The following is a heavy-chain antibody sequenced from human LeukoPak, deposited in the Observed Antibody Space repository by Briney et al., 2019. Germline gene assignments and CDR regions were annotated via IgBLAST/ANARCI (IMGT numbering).Heavy chain of an antibody. V-gene: IGHV4-30-2*01. CDR2: IYHSGST. CDR1: GGSISSGGYS. Sequence: SETLSLTCAVSGGSISSGGYSWSWIRQPPGKGLEWIGYIYHSGSTYYNPSLKSRVTISVDRSKNQFSLKLSSVTAADTAVYYCARVRYDSSGYYVTGVGYFDYWGQGTLVTVSS. J-gene: IGHJ4*02. CDR3: ARVRYDSSGYYVTGVGYFDY. D-gene: IGHD3-22*01.